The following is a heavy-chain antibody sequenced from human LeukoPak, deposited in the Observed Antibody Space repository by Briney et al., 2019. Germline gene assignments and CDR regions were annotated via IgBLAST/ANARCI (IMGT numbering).Heavy chain of an antibody. CDR1: GYTFTGYY. Sequence: ASVKVSCKASGYTFTGYYMHWVRQAPGQGLEWMGGIIPIFGTANYAQKFQGRVTITTDESTSTAYMELSSLRSEDTAVYYCARGYYDFWSGTPRWFDPWGQGTLVTVSS. V-gene: IGHV1-69*05. CDR2: IIPIFGTA. D-gene: IGHD3-3*01. J-gene: IGHJ5*02. CDR3: ARGYYDFWSGTPRWFDP.